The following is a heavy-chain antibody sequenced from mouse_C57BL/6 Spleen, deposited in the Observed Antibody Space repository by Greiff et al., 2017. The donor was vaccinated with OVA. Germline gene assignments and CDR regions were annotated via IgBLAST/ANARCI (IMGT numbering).Heavy chain of an antibody. CDR3: ARNYGSSLYWYFDV. V-gene: IGHV1-64*01. CDR2: IHPNSGST. CDR1: GYTFTSSW. Sequence: VQLQQPGAELVKPGASVKLSCKASGYTFTSSWMHWVKQRPGQGLEWIGMIHPNSGSTNYNEKFKSKATLTVDKSSSTAYMQLSSLTSEDSAVYYCARNYGSSLYWYFDVWGTGTTVTVSS. D-gene: IGHD1-1*01. J-gene: IGHJ1*03.